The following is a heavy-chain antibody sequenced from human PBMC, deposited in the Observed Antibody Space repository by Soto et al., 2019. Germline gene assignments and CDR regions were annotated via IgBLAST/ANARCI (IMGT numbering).Heavy chain of an antibody. CDR3: ARVTRGGWYEMAV. J-gene: IGHJ6*02. CDR2: TIPIFGTA. Sequence: QVQLVQSGAEVKKPGSSVKVSCKASGGTFSSYAISWVRQAPGQGLEWAGGTIPIFGTANNAQKFQGRGTXTXDXXTSTAYLELSSLSSEATAVYYCARVTRGGWYEMAVWGQGTTVTVSS. V-gene: IGHV1-69*05. D-gene: IGHD6-19*01. CDR1: GGTFSSYA.